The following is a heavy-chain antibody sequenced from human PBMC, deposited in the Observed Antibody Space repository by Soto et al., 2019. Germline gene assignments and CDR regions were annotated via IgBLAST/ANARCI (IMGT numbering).Heavy chain of an antibody. J-gene: IGHJ6*02. D-gene: IGHD3-10*01. CDR3: AKYGSGIYYYYYGMDV. CDR1: GFTFSSYA. Sequence: GGFLRLSCAASGFTFSSYAMSWVRQAPGKGLEWVSAISGSGGSTYYADSVKGRFTISRDNSKNTLYLQMNSLRAEDTAVYYCAKYGSGIYYYYYGMDVWGQGTTVTVSS. V-gene: IGHV3-23*01. CDR2: ISGSGGST.